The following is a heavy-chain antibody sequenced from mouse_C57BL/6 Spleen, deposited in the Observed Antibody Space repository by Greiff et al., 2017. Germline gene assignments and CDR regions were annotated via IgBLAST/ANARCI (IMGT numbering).Heavy chain of an antibody. D-gene: IGHD1-1*01. CDR2: INPSTGGT. CDR1: GYSFTGYY. CDR3: ARSRIYYYGSSYYYAMDY. Sequence: EVQLQQSGPELVKPGASVKISCKASGYSFTGYYMNWVKQSPEKSLEWIGEINPSTGGTTYNQKFKAKATLTVDKSSSTAYMQLKSLTSEDSAVYYCARSRIYYYGSSYYYAMDYWGQGTSVTVSS. J-gene: IGHJ4*01. V-gene: IGHV1-42*01.